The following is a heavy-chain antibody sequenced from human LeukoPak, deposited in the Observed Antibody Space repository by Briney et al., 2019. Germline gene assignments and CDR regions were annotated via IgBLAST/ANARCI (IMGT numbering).Heavy chain of an antibody. V-gene: IGHV1-69*13. CDR2: IIPIFGTA. J-gene: IGHJ6*02. CDR1: GGTFSSYA. Sequence: GASVKVSCKASGGTFSSYAISWVRQAPGQGLEWMGGIIPIFGTANYAQKFQGRVTITADESTSTAYMELSSLRSEDTAVYYCASRIAARLYYYGMDVWGQGTTVTVPS. CDR3: ASRIAARLYYYGMDV. D-gene: IGHD6-6*01.